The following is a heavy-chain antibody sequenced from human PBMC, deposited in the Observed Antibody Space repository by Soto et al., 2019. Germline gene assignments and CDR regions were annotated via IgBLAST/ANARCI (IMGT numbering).Heavy chain of an antibody. CDR3: ATDGAKFYGMDV. Sequence: GGSLRLSCAAPGLTFSNYWMNWVRQAPGKGLEWVANIKQDGSAKYYLDSVKGRFTISRDNAKNSLYLQMNSLRADDTAVYYCATDGAKFYGMDVWGHGTTVTVSS. CDR1: GLTFSNYW. V-gene: IGHV3-7*03. D-gene: IGHD3-16*01. J-gene: IGHJ6*02. CDR2: IKQDGSAK.